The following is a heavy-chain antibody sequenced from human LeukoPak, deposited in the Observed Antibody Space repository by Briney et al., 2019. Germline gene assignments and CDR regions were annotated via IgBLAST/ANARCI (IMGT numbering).Heavy chain of an antibody. CDR3: ARGKGYYDSSGYYFTPFDY. Sequence: SETLSLTCTVSGGSISSGGYYWSWIRRPPGKGLEWIGYIYHSGSTYYNPSLKSRVTISVDRSKNQFSLKLSSVTAADTAVYYCARGKGYYDSSGYYFTPFDYWGQGTLVTVSS. J-gene: IGHJ4*02. D-gene: IGHD3-22*01. CDR1: GGSISSGGYY. CDR2: IYHSGST. V-gene: IGHV4-30-2*01.